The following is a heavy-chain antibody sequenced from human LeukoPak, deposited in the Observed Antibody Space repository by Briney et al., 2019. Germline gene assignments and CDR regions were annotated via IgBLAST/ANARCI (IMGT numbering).Heavy chain of an antibody. CDR3: AKGGEQQLDPYYFDY. CDR1: GFTFSSSG. CDR2: ISYDGSNK. Sequence: GGSLRLSCAASGFTFSSSGMHWVRQAPGKGLEWVAVISYDGSNKYYADSVKGRFTISRDNSKNTLYLQMNSLRAEDTAVYYCAKGGEQQLDPYYFDYWGQGTLVTVSS. J-gene: IGHJ4*02. D-gene: IGHD6-13*01. V-gene: IGHV3-30*18.